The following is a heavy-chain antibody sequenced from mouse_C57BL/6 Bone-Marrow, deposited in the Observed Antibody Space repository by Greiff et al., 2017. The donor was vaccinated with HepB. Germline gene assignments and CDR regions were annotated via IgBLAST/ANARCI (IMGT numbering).Heavy chain of an antibody. CDR1: GFTFSDYG. V-gene: IGHV5-17*01. CDR2: ISSGSSTI. J-gene: IGHJ2*01. CDR3: AMRNDERVDYFDY. Sequence: EVKLVESGGGLVKPGGSLKLSCAASGFTFSDYGMHWVRQAPEKGLEWVAYISSGSSTIYYADTVKGRFTISRDNSKNTRFLQMTSLRSEDTAMYCCAMRNDERVDYFDYWGQGTTLTVSS. D-gene: IGHD1-1*02.